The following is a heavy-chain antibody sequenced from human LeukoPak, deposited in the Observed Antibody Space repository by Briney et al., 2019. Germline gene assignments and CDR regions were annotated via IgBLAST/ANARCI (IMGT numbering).Heavy chain of an antibody. Sequence: ASVKVSCKASGYTFTSYDINWVRQATGQGLEWMGWMNPNSGNTGYAQKFQGRVTMTRNTSISTAYMELSSLRSEDTAVYYCARGGVTYYYDSSGYTYFDYWGQGTLVTVSS. CDR1: GYTFTSYD. CDR2: MNPNSGNT. D-gene: IGHD3-22*01. CDR3: ARGGVTYYYDSSGYTYFDY. J-gene: IGHJ4*02. V-gene: IGHV1-8*01.